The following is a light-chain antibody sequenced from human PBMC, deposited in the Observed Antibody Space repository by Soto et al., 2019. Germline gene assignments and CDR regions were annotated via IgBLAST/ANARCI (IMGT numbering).Light chain of an antibody. CDR1: RGVSANY. V-gene: IGKV3-20*01. CDR2: GAS. J-gene: IGKJ1*01. CDR3: QQYGSSPRT. Sequence: EVVLTQSPGTLSLSPGERATLSCRASRGVSANYLAWYQQKPGQAPTLLIYGASIRAAGIPDRFSGSGSGTDFTLTIRRLEPDDFAVYYCQQYGSSPRTFGQGTKVDIK.